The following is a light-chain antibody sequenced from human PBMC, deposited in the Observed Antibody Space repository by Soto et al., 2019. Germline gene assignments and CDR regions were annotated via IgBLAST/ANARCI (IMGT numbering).Light chain of an antibody. CDR2: LAS. J-gene: IGKJ2*01. V-gene: IGKV1-17*01. CDR1: QHITND. Sequence: DIQMTQSPSSLSASVGDTVTITCRASQHITNDCAWYQQKAGRAPKCLILLASRLQTGVPSRFSGSGSGTEFTLTISSLQPEDFATYYCLHHNGYPPVFGQGTKVETK. CDR3: LHHNGYPPV.